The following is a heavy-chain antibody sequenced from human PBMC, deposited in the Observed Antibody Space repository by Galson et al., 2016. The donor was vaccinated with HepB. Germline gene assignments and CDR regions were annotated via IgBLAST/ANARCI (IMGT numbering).Heavy chain of an antibody. Sequence: SLRLSCAASGFTFSSYGMHWVRQAPGKGLEWVAVISYDGSNKFYGDSVKGRFTISRDNSKNMLYLQMNSLRAEDTAVYYCAKYPNLEWLSTFHYWGQGTLVTVSS. D-gene: IGHD3-3*01. J-gene: IGHJ4*02. CDR2: ISYDGSNK. CDR1: GFTFSSYG. CDR3: AKYPNLEWLSTFHY. V-gene: IGHV3-30*18.